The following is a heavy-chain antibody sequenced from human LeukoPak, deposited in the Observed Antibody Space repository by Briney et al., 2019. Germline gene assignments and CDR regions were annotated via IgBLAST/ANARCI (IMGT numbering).Heavy chain of an antibody. V-gene: IGHV3-23*01. Sequence: GSLRLSCAASGFTFSSYAMSWVRQAPGKGLEWVSAISGSGGSTYYADSVKGRFTISRDNSKNTLYLQMNSLRAEDTAVYYCARDDYYDSSGLDYWGQGTLVTVSS. CDR3: ARDDYYDSSGLDY. J-gene: IGHJ4*02. CDR2: ISGSGGST. CDR1: GFTFSSYA. D-gene: IGHD3-22*01.